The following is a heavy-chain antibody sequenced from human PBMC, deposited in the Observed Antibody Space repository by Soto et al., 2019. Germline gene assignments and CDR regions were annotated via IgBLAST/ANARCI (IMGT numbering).Heavy chain of an antibody. V-gene: IGHV3-23*01. CDR1: GFTFSSYA. J-gene: IGHJ6*02. Sequence: EVQLLESGGGLVQPGGSLRLSCAASGFTFSSYAMSWVRQAPGKGLEWVSVISGSGGSTYYADSVRGRFTISRDNSKNALYPQMNNLKTEDTDVYYFAKDRGGAAAGPTKFYGMDVWGQWTTVTVSS. CDR3: AKDRGGAAAGPTKFYGMDV. CDR2: ISGSGGST. D-gene: IGHD6-13*01.